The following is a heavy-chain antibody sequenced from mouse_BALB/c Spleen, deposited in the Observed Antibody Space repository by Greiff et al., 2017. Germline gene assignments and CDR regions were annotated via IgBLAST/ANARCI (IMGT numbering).Heavy chain of an antibody. J-gene: IGHJ4*01. Sequence: VKLMESGPGLVAPSQSLSITCTVSGFSLTSYGVHWVRQPPGKGLEWLGVIWAGGSTNYNSALMSRLSISKDNSKSQVFLKMNSLQTDDTAMYYCATIYDGYHYAMDYWGQGTSVTVSS. D-gene: IGHD2-3*01. CDR1: GFSLTSYG. CDR3: ATIYDGYHYAMDY. V-gene: IGHV2-9*02. CDR2: IWAGGST.